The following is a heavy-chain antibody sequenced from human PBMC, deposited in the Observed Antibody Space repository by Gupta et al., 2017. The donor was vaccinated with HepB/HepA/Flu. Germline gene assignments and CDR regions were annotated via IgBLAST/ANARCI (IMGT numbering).Heavy chain of an antibody. Sequence: QVQLQQSGPGLVKPSQTLSLTCAISGDSVPTNSAAWNWIRQSPSRGLEWLGRTYYRSKWYNDYAVSVKSRITISPDTSKNQFSLQLNSVTPEDTAVYYCARSLGIAARRYFDYWGQGTLVTVSS. CDR3: ARSLGIAARRYFDY. V-gene: IGHV6-1*01. CDR1: GDSVPTNSAA. CDR2: TYYRSKWYN. J-gene: IGHJ4*02. D-gene: IGHD6-6*01.